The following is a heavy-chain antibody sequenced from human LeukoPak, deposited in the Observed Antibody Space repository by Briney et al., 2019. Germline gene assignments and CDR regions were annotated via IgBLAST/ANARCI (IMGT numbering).Heavy chain of an antibody. V-gene: IGHV4-34*01. Sequence: SETLSLTCAVYGGSFSGYYWSWIRQPPGKGLEWIGEINHSGSTNYNPSLKSRVTISVDTSKNQFSLKLSSVTAADTAVYYCARGWIRYGDLGYYFDYWAREPWSPSPQ. CDR2: INHSGST. CDR3: ARGWIRYGDLGYYFDY. J-gene: IGHJ4*02. CDR1: GGSFSGYY. D-gene: IGHD4-17*01.